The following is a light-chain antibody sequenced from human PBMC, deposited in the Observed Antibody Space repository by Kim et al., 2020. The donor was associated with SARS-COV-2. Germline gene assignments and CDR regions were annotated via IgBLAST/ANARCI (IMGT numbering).Light chain of an antibody. CDR2: DAS. CDR3: QQRANWPTVT. Sequence: EIVLTQSPAPLSLSPGERATLSCRASQSVSSYLAWYQQRPGQAPRLLIYDASNRATGIPARFSGSGSGTDFTLTINSLEPEDFAVYYCQQRANWPTVTFGGGTKVDIK. CDR1: QSVSSY. J-gene: IGKJ4*01. V-gene: IGKV3-11*01.